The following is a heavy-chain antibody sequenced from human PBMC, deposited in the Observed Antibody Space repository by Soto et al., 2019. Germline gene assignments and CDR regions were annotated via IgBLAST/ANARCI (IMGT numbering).Heavy chain of an antibody. CDR3: ANPDYWTVYTTPIDY. V-gene: IGHV3-30*18. J-gene: IGHJ4*02. D-gene: IGHD3-3*01. CDR2: ISHDGTNK. Sequence: PGGSLRLSCAASGFSFRSYWMHWVRQAPGKGLVWVAVISHDGTNKYYADSVNGRFTISRDNSKNTLYLQMNSLRAEDTAVYYCANPDYWTVYTTPIDYWGQGTLVTVSS. CDR1: GFSFRSYW.